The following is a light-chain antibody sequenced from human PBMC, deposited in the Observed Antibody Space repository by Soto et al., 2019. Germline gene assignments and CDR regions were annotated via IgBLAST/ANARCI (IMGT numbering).Light chain of an antibody. CDR3: QLYTSYSHT. CDR1: QSISSG. CDR2: KAS. J-gene: IGKJ2*01. V-gene: IGKV1-5*03. Sequence: DIQMTQSPSTLSASVGDRVTITCRASQSISSGLAWYQQKPGRAPKLLIYKASSLKSGVPSGFSGSRSGTEFPLPSSSLMPEALAPDDGQLYTSYSHTFGQGTKLEIK.